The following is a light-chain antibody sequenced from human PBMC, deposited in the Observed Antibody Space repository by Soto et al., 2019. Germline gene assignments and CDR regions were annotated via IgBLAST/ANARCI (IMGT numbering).Light chain of an antibody. Sequence: DSVMTQSPLSLPVTPGEPASISCRSSQSLLHSNGYNYLDWYLQKPGQSPQLLIYLGSNRASGVPDRFSGSGSGTDFTLKISRVEDEDVGLYYCMQALQTPITFGQGTRLEIK. CDR3: MQALQTPIT. V-gene: IGKV2-28*01. CDR2: LGS. CDR1: QSLLHSNGYNY. J-gene: IGKJ5*01.